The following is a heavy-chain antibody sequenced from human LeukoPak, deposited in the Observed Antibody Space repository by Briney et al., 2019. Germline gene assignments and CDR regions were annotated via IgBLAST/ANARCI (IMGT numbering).Heavy chain of an antibody. D-gene: IGHD6-13*01. CDR1: SGSISSSYYY. CDR2: IYYSGST. Sequence: PSETLSLTCTVSSGSISSSYYYWGWIRQPPGKGLEWIGSIYYSGSTFYNPSLKSRVTISVDTSKNQFSLRLSSVTAADTAVYYCASSLRSSLHFEHWGQGTLVTVSS. V-gene: IGHV4-39*07. CDR3: ASSLRSSLHFEH. J-gene: IGHJ1*01.